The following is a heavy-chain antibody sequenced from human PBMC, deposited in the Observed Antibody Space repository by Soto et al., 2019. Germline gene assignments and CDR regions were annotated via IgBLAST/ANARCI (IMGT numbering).Heavy chain of an antibody. D-gene: IGHD4-17*01. J-gene: IGHJ4*02. Sequence: PETLSLTWTVSGGSISSYYWSWIRQPPGKGLEWIGYIYYSGSTNYNPSLKSRVTISVDTSKNQFSLKLSSVTAADTAVYYCARRYGPGFDYWGQGTLVTVSS. CDR1: GGSISSYY. CDR2: IYYSGST. V-gene: IGHV4-59*08. CDR3: ARRYGPGFDY.